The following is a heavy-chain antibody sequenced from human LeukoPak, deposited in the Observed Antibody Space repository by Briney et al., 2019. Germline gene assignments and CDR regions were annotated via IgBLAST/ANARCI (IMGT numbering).Heavy chain of an antibody. J-gene: IGHJ4*02. V-gene: IGHV3-23*01. CDR2: ISSGGST. CDR1: GFTFNNYA. CDR3: AKDTYSTSPYYFDY. D-gene: IGHD1-26*01. Sequence: PERSLRLSCAAAGFTFNNYAMSWVRQAPGKGLKWVSGISSGGSTYYADSVKGRFTISRDNSKNTLYLQMNSLRAEDTAVYYCAKDTYSTSPYYFDYWGQGTLVTVSS.